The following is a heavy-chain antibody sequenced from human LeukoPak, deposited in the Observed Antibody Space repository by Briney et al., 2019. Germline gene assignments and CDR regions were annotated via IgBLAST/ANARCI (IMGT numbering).Heavy chain of an antibody. CDR2: ISYDGSNK. CDR3: AKDRCTNGVCPTDY. J-gene: IGHJ4*02. CDR1: GFTFSSYS. D-gene: IGHD2-8*01. V-gene: IGHV3-30*18. Sequence: PGGSLRLSCAASGFTFSSYSMNWVRQAPGKGLEWVAVISYDGSNKYYADSVKGRFTISRDNSKNTLYLQMNSLRAEDTAVYYCAKDRCTNGVCPTDYWGQGTLVTVSS.